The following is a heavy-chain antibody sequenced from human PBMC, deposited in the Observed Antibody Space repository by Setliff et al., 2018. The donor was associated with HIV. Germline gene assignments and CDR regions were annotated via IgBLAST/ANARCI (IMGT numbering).Heavy chain of an antibody. CDR3: ARRVGSYFDY. V-gene: IGHV4-39*01. Sequence: PSETLSLTCTVSGGSISSSSHYWGWIRQPPGKGLEWIGSIYYSGSTYYNPSLKSRVTISVDTSKNQFSLKLSSVTAADTAVYYCARRVGSYFDYWGQGTLVTVSS. CDR1: GGSISSSSHY. D-gene: IGHD1-26*01. CDR2: IYYSGST. J-gene: IGHJ4*02.